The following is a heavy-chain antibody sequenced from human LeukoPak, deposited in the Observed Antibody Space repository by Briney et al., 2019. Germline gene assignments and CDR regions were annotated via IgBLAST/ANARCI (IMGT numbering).Heavy chain of an antibody. V-gene: IGHV3-15*07. CDR3: TTVGAAGRIGYYYYGMDV. Sequence: GGSLRLSCAASGFTFSNAWMNWVRQAPGKGLEWVCRIKSKTHTGTTDYAAPVKGRFTISRDDSKNTLYLQMNSLKTEDTAVYYCTTVGAAGRIGYYYYGMDVWGQGTTVTVSS. CDR2: IKSKTHTGTT. D-gene: IGHD6-13*01. J-gene: IGHJ6*02. CDR1: GFTFSNAW.